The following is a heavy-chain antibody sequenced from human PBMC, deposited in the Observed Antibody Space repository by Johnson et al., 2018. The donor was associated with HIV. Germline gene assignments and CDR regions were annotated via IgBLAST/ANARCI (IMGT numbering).Heavy chain of an antibody. CDR1: GFTFTNYW. Sequence: MLLVESGGGLVQPGRSLRLSCAVSGFTFTNYWMHWVRQAPGKGLVWVSRVNNDGGDTIYADSVKGRFTISRDNAKNTLYLQMNSLRPEDMAVYYCARATFYYDLSGYLTRPRAFDMWGQGTMVTVSS. CDR3: ARATFYYDLSGYLTRPRAFDM. D-gene: IGHD3-22*01. CDR2: VNNDGGDT. V-gene: IGHV3-74*02. J-gene: IGHJ3*02.